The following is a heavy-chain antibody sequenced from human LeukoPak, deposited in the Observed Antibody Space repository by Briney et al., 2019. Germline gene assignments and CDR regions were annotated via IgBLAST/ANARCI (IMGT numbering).Heavy chain of an antibody. CDR2: ISAYNGDT. Sequence: ASVKVSCKASGYTFTHHSITWVRQAPGQGLEFMGWISAYNGDTKFAQKFQGRGTMTTDAPTSTAYMELRNLTSDDTAVYYCARDFSNTSGFKVMLDYWGQGSLVTVSS. CDR1: GYTFTHHS. D-gene: IGHD3-22*01. CDR3: ARDFSNTSGFKVMLDY. V-gene: IGHV1-18*01. J-gene: IGHJ4*02.